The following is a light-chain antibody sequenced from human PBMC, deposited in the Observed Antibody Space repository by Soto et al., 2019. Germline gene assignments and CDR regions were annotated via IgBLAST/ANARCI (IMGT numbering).Light chain of an antibody. V-gene: IGKV3-20*01. CDR2: GAS. Sequence: EIVLTQSPGTLSLSPGERGTLSCRASQSVSSSYLAWYQQKPGQAPRLLIYGASRRATGIPDRFSGSGSGTYFTLTISRLEPEDFAVYYCQQYGDSPPYTFGQGTKLEIK. CDR1: QSVSSSY. J-gene: IGKJ2*01. CDR3: QQYGDSPPYT.